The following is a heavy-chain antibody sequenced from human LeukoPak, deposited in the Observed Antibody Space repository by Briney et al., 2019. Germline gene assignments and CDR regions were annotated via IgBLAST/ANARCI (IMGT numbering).Heavy chain of an antibody. D-gene: IGHD1-26*01. J-gene: IGHJ4*02. Sequence: SVWVSCKTSGYTFTDYDINWVRQAPGQGLEWRGGIIPIFGTANYAQKFQGRVTITADKSTSTAYMELSSLRSEDTAVYYCARAGRYSGSYVSDYWGQGTLVTVSS. CDR3: ARAGRYSGSYVSDY. CDR2: IIPIFGTA. V-gene: IGHV1-69*06. CDR1: GYTFTDYD.